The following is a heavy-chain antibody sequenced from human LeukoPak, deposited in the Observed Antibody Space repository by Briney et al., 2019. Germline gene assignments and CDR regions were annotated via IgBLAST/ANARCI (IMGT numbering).Heavy chain of an antibody. J-gene: IGHJ5*02. CDR1: GGSISSYY. V-gene: IGHV4-4*07. CDR3: ARDGRLREYSSHRGGFDP. D-gene: IGHD6-6*01. Sequence: SETLSLTCTVSGGSISSYYWSWIRQPAGKGLEWIGRIYTSGSTNYNPSLKSRVTMSVDTSKNQFSLKLSSVTAADTAVYYCARDGRLREYSSHRGGFDPWGQGTLVTVSS. CDR2: IYTSGST.